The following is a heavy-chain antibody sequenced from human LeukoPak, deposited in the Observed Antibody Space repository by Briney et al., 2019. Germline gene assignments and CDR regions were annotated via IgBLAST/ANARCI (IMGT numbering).Heavy chain of an antibody. CDR2: IFYSGST. D-gene: IGHD3-22*01. V-gene: IGHV4-4*02. CDR3: AKSNGYGLIDI. Sequence: PSEILSLTCAVSGGSISSSNWWSWVRQPPGKALEWIGNIFYSGSTYYSPSLKSRVTISLDTSRNQFSLKLNSVTAADTAVYYCAKSNGYGLIDIWGQGTMVTVSS. CDR1: GGSISSSNW. J-gene: IGHJ3*02.